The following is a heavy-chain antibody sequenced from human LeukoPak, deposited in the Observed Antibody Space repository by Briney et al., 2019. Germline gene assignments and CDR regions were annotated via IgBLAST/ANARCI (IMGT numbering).Heavy chain of an antibody. Sequence: GGSLRLSCAASGFTFSSYWMHWVRQAPGKGLVWVSRINSDGSSTSYADSVKGRFTISRDNAKNTLYLQMNSLRAEDTAVYYCAKRDGYNFGPDLTDDYWGQGTLVTVSS. D-gene: IGHD5-24*01. CDR3: AKRDGYNFGPDLTDDY. CDR1: GFTFSSYW. CDR2: INSDGSST. J-gene: IGHJ4*02. V-gene: IGHV3-74*01.